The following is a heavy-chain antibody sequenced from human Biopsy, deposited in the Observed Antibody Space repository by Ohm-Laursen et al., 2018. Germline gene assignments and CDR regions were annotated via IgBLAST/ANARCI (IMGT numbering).Heavy chain of an antibody. V-gene: IGHV3-43D*04. CDR3: ARDYDFWSGYYDYQQSGMDV. Sequence: SLRLSCSAPGFTFDDYGMHWVRQAPGKGLEWVSLISWDGRTRYYADSVKGRFTISRDSTKNSLYLQMNSVRAEDTAVYYCARDYDFWSGYYDYQQSGMDVWGQGTTVTVSS. D-gene: IGHD3-3*01. J-gene: IGHJ6*02. CDR2: ISWDGRTR. CDR1: GFTFDDYG.